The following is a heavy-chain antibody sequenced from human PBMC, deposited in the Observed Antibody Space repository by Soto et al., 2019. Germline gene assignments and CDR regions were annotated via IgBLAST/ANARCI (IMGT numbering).Heavy chain of an antibody. CDR2: ISSSSDYI. D-gene: IGHD3-22*01. V-gene: IGHV3-21*06. Sequence: PGGSLRLCCAASGFTFTYYSISWVRQAPGQGLEWVSSISSSSDYIYYADSVRGRFTISRDNAKNSLYLQMNSLRAEDTAVYYCARYSCASATCAKLFQHWGQRTLVTGSP. J-gene: IGHJ1*01. CDR1: GFTFTYYS. CDR3: ARYSCASATCAKLFQH.